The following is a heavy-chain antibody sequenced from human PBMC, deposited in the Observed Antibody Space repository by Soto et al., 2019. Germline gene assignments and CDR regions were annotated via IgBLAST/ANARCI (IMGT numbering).Heavy chain of an antibody. CDR2: ISYDGSNK. Sequence: GGSLRLSCAASGFTFSSYAMHWVRQAPGKGLEWVAVISYDGSNKYYADSVKGRFTISRDSSKNTLYLQMNSLRAEDTAVYYCARGHWIDAYGAGAYFDYWGQGTQVTVSS. V-gene: IGHV3-30-3*01. J-gene: IGHJ4*02. CDR1: GFTFSSYA. CDR3: ARGHWIDAYGAGAYFDY. D-gene: IGHD1-1*01.